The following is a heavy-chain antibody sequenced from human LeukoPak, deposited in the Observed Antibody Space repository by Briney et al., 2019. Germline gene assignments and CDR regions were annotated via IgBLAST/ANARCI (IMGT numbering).Heavy chain of an antibody. CDR1: GFTFSSYG. D-gene: IGHD3-3*01. CDR3: ARDPADGILAPNYYYGMDV. CDR2: IWYDGSNK. J-gene: IGHJ6*02. Sequence: GGSLRLSCAASGFTFSSYGMHWVRQAPGKGLEWVAVIWYDGSNKYCADSVKGRFTISRDNSKNTLYLQMNSLRAEDTAVYYCARDPADGILAPNYYYGMDVWGQGTTVTVSS. V-gene: IGHV3-33*01.